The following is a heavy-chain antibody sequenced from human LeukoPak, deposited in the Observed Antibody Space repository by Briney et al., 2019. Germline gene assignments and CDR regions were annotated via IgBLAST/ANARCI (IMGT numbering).Heavy chain of an antibody. J-gene: IGHJ5*02. V-gene: IGHV1-2*02. CDR3: ARDAGSYYINWFDP. Sequence: AASVKVSCKASGYTFTGYYMHWVRQAPGQGLEWMGWINPNSGGTNYAQKFQGRVTMTRDTSISTAYMELSRLRSDDTAVYYCARDAGSYYINWFDPWGQGTLVTVSS. CDR1: GYTFTGYY. D-gene: IGHD3-10*01. CDR2: INPNSGGT.